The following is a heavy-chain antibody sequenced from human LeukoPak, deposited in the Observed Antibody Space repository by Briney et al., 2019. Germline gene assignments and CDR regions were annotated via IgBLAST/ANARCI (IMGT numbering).Heavy chain of an antibody. CDR1: GFPFSRYA. CDR3: ARDFASVVRGSYYYYGMDV. CDR2: IYSGGST. Sequence: PGGSLRLSCAASGFPFSRYAVNWVRQAPGKGLEWVSVIYSGGSTYYADSVKGRFTISRDNSKNTLYLQMNSLRAEDTAVYYCARDFASVVRGSYYYYGMDVWGQGTTVTVSS. J-gene: IGHJ6*02. D-gene: IGHD3-10*01. V-gene: IGHV3-66*01.